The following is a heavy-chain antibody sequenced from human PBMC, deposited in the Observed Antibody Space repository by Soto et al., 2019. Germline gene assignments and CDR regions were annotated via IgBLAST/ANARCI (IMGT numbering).Heavy chain of an antibody. CDR2: INTGDGET. Sequence: QVQLIQSGAEVKKPGASVRVSCKASGYTFTSYGMHWVRQAPGQRLEWLGWINTGDGETRYSQNFQDRVTITRETSAGTVYMDLSSLRSEDTAVYFCAREVRSAGEDRWGQGTLVSVSS. CDR3: AREVRSAGEDR. CDR1: GYTFTSYG. V-gene: IGHV1-3*04. D-gene: IGHD6-19*01. J-gene: IGHJ5*02.